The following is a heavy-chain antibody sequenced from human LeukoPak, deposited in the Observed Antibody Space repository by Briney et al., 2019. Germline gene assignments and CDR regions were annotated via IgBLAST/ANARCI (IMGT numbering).Heavy chain of an antibody. V-gene: IGHV4-61*02. CDR3: ARDSGGWGSSATKHFDY. Sequence: SETLSLTCTVSGGSISSGSYYWSWIRQPAGKGLEWIGRIYTSGSTDYNPSLKSRVTISVDTSKNQFSLKLSSVTAADTAVYYCARDSGGWGSSATKHFDYWGQGTLVTVSS. CDR1: GGSISSGSYY. D-gene: IGHD6-6*01. J-gene: IGHJ4*02. CDR2: IYTSGST.